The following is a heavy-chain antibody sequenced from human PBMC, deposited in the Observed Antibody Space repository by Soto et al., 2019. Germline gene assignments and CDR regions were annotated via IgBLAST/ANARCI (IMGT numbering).Heavy chain of an antibody. CDR1: GSTGSNYA. CDR3: AKALRRMKIVGVLNKLYYYGMDG. J-gene: IGHJ6*02. D-gene: IGHD3-3*01. CDR2: SSCSGGST. V-gene: IGHV3-23*01. Sequence: GGSLRLSCAASGSTGSNYATSCVLKGPRKRLEWAPASSCSGGSTYYPDYVQGRLNIHRANSKNTLYLQMKRLRAEDTAVYYWAKALRRMKIVGVLNKLYYYGMDGWGQVSTVT.